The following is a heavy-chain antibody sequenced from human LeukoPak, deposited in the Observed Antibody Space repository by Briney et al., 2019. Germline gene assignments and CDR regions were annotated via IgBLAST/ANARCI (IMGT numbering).Heavy chain of an antibody. V-gene: IGHV5-51*01. D-gene: IGHD3-22*01. CDR3: ARVSVRGGSGFEYFQH. CDR2: IYPGDSDT. CDR1: GYSFTSYW. J-gene: IGHJ1*01. Sequence: PGESLKISCKGSGYSFTSYWIGWVRQMPGKGLEWMGIIYPGDSDTRYSPSFQGQVTISADKSISTAYLQWSSLKASDTAMYYCARVSVRGGSGFEYFQHWGQGTLVTVSP.